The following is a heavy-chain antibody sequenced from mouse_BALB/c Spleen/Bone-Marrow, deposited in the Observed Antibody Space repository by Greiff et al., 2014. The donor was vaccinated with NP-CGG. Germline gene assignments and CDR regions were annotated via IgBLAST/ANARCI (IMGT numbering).Heavy chain of an antibody. CDR1: GYTFTSYW. Sequence: VQLQQSGAELVKPEASVKLSCKTSGYTFTSYWIQWVKQRPGQGLRWIGEIFPGTGTTYYNEKFKDKATLTIDTSSSTAYMQLSSLTSEDSAVYFCARKGISTVIATAYYFDYWGQGSTLTVSS. CDR3: ARKGISTVIATAYYFDY. D-gene: IGHD2-4*01. J-gene: IGHJ2*01. CDR2: IFPGTGTT. V-gene: IGHV1S132*01.